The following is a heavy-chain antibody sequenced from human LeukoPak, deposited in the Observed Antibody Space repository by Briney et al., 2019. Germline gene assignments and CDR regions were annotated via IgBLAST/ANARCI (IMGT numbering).Heavy chain of an antibody. D-gene: IGHD6-19*01. CDR1: GFTFSHYA. CDR3: ARDNTISGWYELGY. CDR2: IGHDGADK. J-gene: IGHJ4*02. V-gene: IGHV3-30*14. Sequence: PGGSLRLSCAASGFTFSHYALHWVRQAPGKGLEWVALIGHDGADKYYADSVKGRFSISRDNSKNTVFLQMNSLRAEDTAVYYCARDNTISGWYELGYWGQGTLVTVSS.